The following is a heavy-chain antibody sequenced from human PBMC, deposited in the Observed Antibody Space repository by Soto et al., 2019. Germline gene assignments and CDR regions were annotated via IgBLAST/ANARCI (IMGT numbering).Heavy chain of an antibody. D-gene: IGHD6-19*01. J-gene: IGHJ4*02. V-gene: IGHV1-24*01. CDR2: FDPEDGET. CDR3: ATEQGIAVAAHFDY. Sequence: GASVKVSSKVSGYTLTELSMHWLRQAPGKGLEWMGGFDPEDGETIYAQKFQGRVTMTEDTSTDTAYMELSSLRSEDTAVYYCATEQGIAVAAHFDYWGQGTLVTVSS. CDR1: GYTLTELS.